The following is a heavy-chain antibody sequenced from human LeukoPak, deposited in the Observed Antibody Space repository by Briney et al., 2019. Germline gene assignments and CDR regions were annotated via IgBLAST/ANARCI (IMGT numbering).Heavy chain of an antibody. V-gene: IGHV4-34*01. CDR1: DGSFSGYY. J-gene: IGHJ3*02. CDR3: ARLAFWDAFDI. D-gene: IGHD3-3*01. CDR2: INHSGST. Sequence: PSETLSLTCAVYDGSFSGYYWSWIRQPPGKGLEWIGEINHSGSTNYNPSLKSRVTISVDTSKNQFSLKLSSVTAADTAVYYCARLAFWDAFDIWGQGTMVTVSS.